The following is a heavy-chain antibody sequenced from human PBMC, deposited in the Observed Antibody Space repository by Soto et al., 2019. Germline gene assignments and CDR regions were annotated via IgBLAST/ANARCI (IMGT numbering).Heavy chain of an antibody. J-gene: IGHJ4*02. CDR3: AKDLSSSWYGGDY. V-gene: IGHV3-30*18. CDR2: ISYDGSNK. D-gene: IGHD6-13*01. Sequence: QVQLVESGGGVVQPGRSLRLSCAASGFTFSSYGMHWVRQAPGKGLGWVAVISYDGSNKYYADSVKGRFTISRDNSKNTLYLQMNSLRAEDTAVYYCAKDLSSSWYGGDYWGQGTLVTVSS. CDR1: GFTFSSYG.